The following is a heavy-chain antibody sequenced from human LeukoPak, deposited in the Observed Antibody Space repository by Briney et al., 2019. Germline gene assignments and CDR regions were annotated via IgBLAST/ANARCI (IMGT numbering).Heavy chain of an antibody. V-gene: IGHV3-33*01. J-gene: IGHJ4*02. CDR3: ARGLWFGEFPDHFDY. Sequence: PGRSLRLSCAASGFTFSSYGMHWVRQAPGKGLAWVAVIWYDGSNKYYADSVKGRFTISRDNSKNTLYLQMNSLRAEDTAVYYCARGLWFGEFPDHFDYWGQGTLVTVSS. CDR1: GFTFSSYG. D-gene: IGHD3-10*01. CDR2: IWYDGSNK.